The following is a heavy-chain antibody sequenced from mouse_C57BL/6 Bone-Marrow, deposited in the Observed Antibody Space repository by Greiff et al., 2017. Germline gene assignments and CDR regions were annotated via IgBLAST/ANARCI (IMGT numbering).Heavy chain of an antibody. CDR1: GYAFSSYW. J-gene: IGHJ2*01. D-gene: IGHD1-1*01. Sequence: QVQLQQSGAELVKPGASVKISCKASGYAFSSYWMNWVKQRPGKGLEWIGQIYPGDGDTNYNGKFKGKATLTADKSSSTAYMQLSSLTSEDSAVYFCARSGYYGSNYFDYWGQGTTRTVSS. CDR3: ARSGYYGSNYFDY. CDR2: IYPGDGDT. V-gene: IGHV1-80*01.